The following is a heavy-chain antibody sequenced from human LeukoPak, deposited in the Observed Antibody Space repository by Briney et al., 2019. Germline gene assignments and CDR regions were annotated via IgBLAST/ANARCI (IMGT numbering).Heavy chain of an antibody. CDR1: GFTVSSNY. Sequence: GGSLRLSCAASGFTVSSNYMSWLRQAPGKGLEWVGRIKSKIDGGTTNYAAPVKGRFTISRDDSKNTLYLQMNSLKTEDTAVYYCTTRYGGTLDAFDIWGQGTMVTVSS. D-gene: IGHD4-23*01. CDR3: TTRYGGTLDAFDI. J-gene: IGHJ3*02. V-gene: IGHV3-15*01. CDR2: IKSKIDGGTT.